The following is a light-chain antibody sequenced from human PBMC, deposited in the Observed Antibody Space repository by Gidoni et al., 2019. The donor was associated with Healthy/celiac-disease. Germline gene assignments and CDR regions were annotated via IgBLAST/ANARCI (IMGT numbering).Light chain of an antibody. J-gene: IGKJ1*01. CDR2: GAS. V-gene: IGKV3-15*01. Sequence: EIVMTQSSATLSVPPGEIATISCRASQSVSSNLAWYQQKPGQAPRLLIYGASTRATGIPARISGSGSGTEFTLTISSLQSEDFAVYYCQQYNNWPPWTFGQGTKVEIK. CDR1: QSVSSN. CDR3: QQYNNWPPWT.